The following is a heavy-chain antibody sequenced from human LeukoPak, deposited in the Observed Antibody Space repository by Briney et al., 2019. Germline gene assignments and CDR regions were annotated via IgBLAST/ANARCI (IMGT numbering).Heavy chain of an antibody. D-gene: IGHD3-22*01. J-gene: IGHJ5*02. CDR3: ARDNQNYYDSSGYYYP. CDR1: GVSISNYY. Sequence: SETLSLTCTVSGVSISNYYWSWIRQPPGKGLEWIAYSGSTNYNPSLKSRVTISVDTSKNQFSLKLSSVTAADTAVYYCARDNQNYYDSSGYYYPWGQGTLVTVSS. V-gene: IGHV4-59*12. CDR2: SGST.